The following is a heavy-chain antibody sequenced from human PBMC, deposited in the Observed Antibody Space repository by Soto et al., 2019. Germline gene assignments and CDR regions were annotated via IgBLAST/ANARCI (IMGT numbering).Heavy chain of an antibody. Sequence: ASVKVSCKASGYTFTGYYMHWVRQAPGQGLEWMGWINPNSGGTNYAQKFQGRVTMTRDASISTAYMELSRLRSDDTAVYYCARAQPTAPYYYYGMDVWAKGPRSPSP. CDR3: ARAQPTAPYYYYGMDV. V-gene: IGHV1-2*02. D-gene: IGHD5-18*01. CDR2: INPNSGGT. CDR1: GYTFTGYY. J-gene: IGHJ6*02.